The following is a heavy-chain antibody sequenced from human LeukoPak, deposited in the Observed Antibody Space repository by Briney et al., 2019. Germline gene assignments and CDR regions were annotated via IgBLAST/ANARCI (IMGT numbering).Heavy chain of an antibody. CDR2: ISWNSGSI. CDR3: ARQPFLTIFGVVIGGYFDY. Sequence: GGSLRLSCAASGFTFDDYAMHWVRQAPGKGLEWVSGISWNSGSIGYADSVKGRFTISRDNAKNSLYLQMNSLRAEDTAVYYCARQPFLTIFGVVIGGYFDYWGQGTLVTVSS. D-gene: IGHD3-3*01. J-gene: IGHJ4*02. CDR1: GFTFDDYA. V-gene: IGHV3-9*01.